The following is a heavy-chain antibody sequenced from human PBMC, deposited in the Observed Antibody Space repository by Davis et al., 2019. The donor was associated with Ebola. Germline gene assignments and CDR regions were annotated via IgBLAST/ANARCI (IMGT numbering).Heavy chain of an antibody. CDR1: GFTCSNYW. D-gene: IGHD6-19*01. J-gene: IGHJ4*02. CDR2: IKEDGSQQ. CDR3: ARDRSGWGLEY. Sequence: GESLKISCAASGFTCSNYWMNWVRQAPGKGLEWIGQIKEDGSQQYYLDSLKGRFTISRDNAKNSLYLQMNSLRAGDTAVYYCARDRSGWGLEYWGQGTLVTVSS. V-gene: IGHV3-7*01.